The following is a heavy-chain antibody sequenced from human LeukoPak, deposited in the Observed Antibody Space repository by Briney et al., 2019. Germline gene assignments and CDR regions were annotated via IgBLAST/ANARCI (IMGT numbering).Heavy chain of an antibody. J-gene: IGHJ4*02. D-gene: IGHD4-17*01. CDR1: GFTFSNYD. CDR3: ARALYGDYFDY. CDR2: PGPAGDT. V-gene: IGHV3-13*04. Sequence: GGSLRLSCAASGFTFSNYDMHWVRQVTGQGLEWVSAPGPAGDTYYPGSVKGRFTISRENAKNSLYLQMNSLRAGDTAVYYCARALYGDYFDYWGQGTLVTVSS.